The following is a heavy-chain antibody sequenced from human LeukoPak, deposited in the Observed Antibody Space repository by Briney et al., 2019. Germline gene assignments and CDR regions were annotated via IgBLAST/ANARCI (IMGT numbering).Heavy chain of an antibody. D-gene: IGHD3-9*01. Sequence: SSETLSLTCAVYGGSFSGYYWSWIRQPPGKGLEWIGEINHSGSTNYNPSLKSRVTISVDTSKNQFSLKLSSVTAADTAVYYCARVKVRYFDWLSFDAFDIWGQGTMVTVSS. CDR2: INHSGST. V-gene: IGHV4-34*01. CDR3: ARVKVRYFDWLSFDAFDI. CDR1: GGSFSGYY. J-gene: IGHJ3*02.